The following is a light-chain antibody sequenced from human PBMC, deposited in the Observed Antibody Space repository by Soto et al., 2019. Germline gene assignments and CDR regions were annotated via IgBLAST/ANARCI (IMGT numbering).Light chain of an antibody. J-gene: IGLJ2*01. CDR2: SNN. CDR3: AAWDDSLNGVV. V-gene: IGLV1-44*01. Sequence: QSVLTQPPSASGTPGQRVTISCSGSSYNNGSQTVNWYQQLPGTAPKLLIYSNNQRPSGVPDRFSGSKSGTSASLAISGLQSEDEADYYCAAWDDSLNGVVFGGGTKLTVL. CDR1: SYNNGSQT.